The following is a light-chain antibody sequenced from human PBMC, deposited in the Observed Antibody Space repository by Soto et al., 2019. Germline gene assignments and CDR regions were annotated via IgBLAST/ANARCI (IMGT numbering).Light chain of an antibody. J-gene: IGKJ2*01. CDR2: GAS. V-gene: IGKV3-20*01. CDR1: QSVSSSF. Sequence: EIVLTQSPGTLSMSPGERATLSCRASQSVSSSFLAWYQQKPAQAPRLLIYGASNSDTGLTDSFSRSGSGTHYTLPINSLEPEDFPVYYCQQHINSPYTFGQGTKL. CDR3: QQHINSPYT.